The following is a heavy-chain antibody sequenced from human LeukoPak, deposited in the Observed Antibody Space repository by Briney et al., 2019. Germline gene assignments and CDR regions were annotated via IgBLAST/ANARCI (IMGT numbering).Heavy chain of an antibody. D-gene: IGHD2-2*01. CDR3: ARAGYCSSTSCEYFDY. CDR2: ISWNSGSI. CDR1: GFTFGDYG. J-gene: IGHJ4*02. Sequence: PGGSLRLSCTASGFTFGDYGMSWIRQAPGKGLEWVSGISWNSGSIGYVDSVKGRFTISRDNAKNSLYLQMNSLRAEDTAVYYCARAGYCSSTSCEYFDYWGQGTLVTVSS. V-gene: IGHV3-20*04.